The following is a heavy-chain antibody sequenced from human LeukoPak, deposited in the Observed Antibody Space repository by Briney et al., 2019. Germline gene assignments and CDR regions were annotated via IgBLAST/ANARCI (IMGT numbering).Heavy chain of an antibody. J-gene: IGHJ4*02. CDR3: ARRDGYNYVDY. CDR2: IYPDDSDT. D-gene: IGHD5-24*01. Sequence: GESLKISCKGSGYSFTDYWIALVRQMPGKGLELMGIIYPDDSDTRYSPSFQGQVTISADESIKTAYLQWSGLKASDTAIYYCARRDGYNYVDYWGQGTLVTVSS. V-gene: IGHV5-51*01. CDR1: GYSFTDYW.